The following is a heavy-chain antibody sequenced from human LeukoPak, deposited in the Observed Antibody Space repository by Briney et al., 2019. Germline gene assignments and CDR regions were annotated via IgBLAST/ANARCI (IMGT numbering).Heavy chain of an antibody. CDR3: AKSIEGVVRGTYYYYSYMDG. J-gene: IGHJ6*03. D-gene: IGHD3-3*01. CDR1: GLTFTSDG. CDR2: ICGSVGAT. V-gene: IGHV3-23*01. Sequence: GSLRLSCAASGLTFTSDGISWVHPGPPKGVWWVSVICGSVGATYNAHSLKGRFTISRDNSKNTLYLQMNSLGCEDTAVYYCAKSIEGVVRGTYYYYSYMDGWGKGTTVTASS.